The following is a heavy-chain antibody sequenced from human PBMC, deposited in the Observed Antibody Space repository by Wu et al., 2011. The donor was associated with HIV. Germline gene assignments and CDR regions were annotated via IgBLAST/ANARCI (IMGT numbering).Heavy chain of an antibody. D-gene: IGHD4-23*01. J-gene: IGHJ3*02. CDR2: IIPIFGTA. V-gene: IGHV1-69*06. CDR1: GGTFSSYT. CDR3: AREHDYGGADAFDI. Sequence: QVQLVQSGAEVRKPGSSVKVSCKASGGTFSSYTISWVRQAPGQGLEWMGGIIPIFGTANYAQKFQGRVTISADKSTSTAYMELSSLRSEDTAVYYCAREHDYGGADAFDIWGQGTMVTVSS.